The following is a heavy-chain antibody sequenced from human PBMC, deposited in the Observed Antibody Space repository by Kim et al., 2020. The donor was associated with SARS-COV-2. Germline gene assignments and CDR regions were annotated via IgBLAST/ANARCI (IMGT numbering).Heavy chain of an antibody. V-gene: IGHV3-23*01. D-gene: IGHD3-10*01. CDR3: VTARGSGSHKEYYFDS. Sequence: GGSLRLSCAASGFTFNIYAMTWVRQAPGKGLEWVSTISGSGSGTYYADSVKGRFTITRENSKNILFLQMNSLRAEDTAVYYCVTARGSGSHKEYYFDSWGQGTLVTVSS. J-gene: IGHJ4*02. CDR1: GFTFNIYA. CDR2: ISGSGSGT.